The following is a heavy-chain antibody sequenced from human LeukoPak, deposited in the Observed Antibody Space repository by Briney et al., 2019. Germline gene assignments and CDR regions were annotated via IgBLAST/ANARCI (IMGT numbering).Heavy chain of an antibody. CDR1: GGTFSSYA. J-gene: IGHJ3*02. Sequence: SVKVSCKASGGTFSSYAISWVRQAPGQGLEWMGGIIPIFGTANYAQKFQGRVTITADESTSTAYMELSSLRSEDTAVYYCAREWRGTDNSSGYLDAFDIWGQGTMVTVSS. CDR2: IIPIFGTA. D-gene: IGHD3-22*01. CDR3: AREWRGTDNSSGYLDAFDI. V-gene: IGHV1-69*13.